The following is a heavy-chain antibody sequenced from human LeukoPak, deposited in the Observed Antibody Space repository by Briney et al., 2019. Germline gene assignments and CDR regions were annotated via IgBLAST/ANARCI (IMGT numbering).Heavy chain of an antibody. V-gene: IGHV4-39*01. J-gene: IGHJ3*02. D-gene: IGHD3-9*01. CDR3: ARHRASYYDILTGYSPAFDI. Sequence: SETLSLTCTVSGGSISSSSYYWGWIRQPPGKGLEWIGCIDYSVSTYYKPSLKTRDTRSGDTSKHQFSLKLSSVTAADTAVYYCARHRASYYDILTGYSPAFDIWGQGTMVTVSS. CDR1: GGSISSSSYY. CDR2: IDYSVST.